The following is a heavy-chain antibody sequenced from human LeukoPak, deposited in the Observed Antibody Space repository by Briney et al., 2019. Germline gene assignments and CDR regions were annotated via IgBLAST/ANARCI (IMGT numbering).Heavy chain of an antibody. J-gene: IGHJ4*02. CDR2: ISSSSSYI. CDR3: ARVVDGRVDY. Sequence: GGSLRLSCAASGXTFXSXXXNXVXXAPGXXXXWVSSISSSSSYIYYADSVKGRFTISRDNAKNSLYLQMNSLRAEDTAVYYCARVVDGRVDYWGQGTLVTVSS. V-gene: IGHV3-21*01. CDR1: GXTFXSXX.